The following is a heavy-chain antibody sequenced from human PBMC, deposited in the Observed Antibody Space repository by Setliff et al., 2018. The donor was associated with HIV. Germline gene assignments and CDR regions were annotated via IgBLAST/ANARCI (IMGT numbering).Heavy chain of an antibody. D-gene: IGHD2-21*02. CDR3: ASRGIVVVTMSMPDEFFVH. Sequence: SETLSLTCSVSGGSINSDNYHWGWIRQAPGKGLEWIGSIYYSGTTYYNPSLRGRVTISVDRSRNQFSLTLNSVTAADTATYYCASRGIVVVTMSMPDEFFVHWGHGTLVTVSS. J-gene: IGHJ1*01. CDR1: GGSINSDNYH. V-gene: IGHV4-39*01. CDR2: IYYSGTT.